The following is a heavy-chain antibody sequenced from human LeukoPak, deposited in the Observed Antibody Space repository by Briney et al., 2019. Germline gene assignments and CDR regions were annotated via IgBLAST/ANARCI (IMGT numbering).Heavy chain of an antibody. J-gene: IGHJ4*02. Sequence: KPSETLSLTCAVYGGSFSGYYWSWIRQPPRKGLEWIGEINHSGSTNYNPSLKSRVTISVDTSKNQFSLKLSSVTAADTAVYYCARGWYYDFWSGILRGAFDYWGQGTLVTVSS. V-gene: IGHV4-34*01. D-gene: IGHD3-3*01. CDR1: GGSFSGYY. CDR2: INHSGST. CDR3: ARGWYYDFWSGILRGAFDY.